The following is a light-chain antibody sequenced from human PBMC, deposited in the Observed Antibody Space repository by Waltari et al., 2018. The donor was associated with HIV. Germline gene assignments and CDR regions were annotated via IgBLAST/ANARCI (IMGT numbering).Light chain of an antibody. V-gene: IGLV1-44*01. CDR3: AAWDDSLNGWV. CDR1: RSHIGSNP. CDR2: SNN. Sequence: QSVLTQPPSASGTPGPRVTISCSGSRSHIGSNPVSWYQQRPGTAPKLFIYSNNQRPSGVPDRFSGSKSGTSASLAISGLQSEDEADYYCAAWDDSLNGWVFGGGTKLTVV. J-gene: IGLJ3*02.